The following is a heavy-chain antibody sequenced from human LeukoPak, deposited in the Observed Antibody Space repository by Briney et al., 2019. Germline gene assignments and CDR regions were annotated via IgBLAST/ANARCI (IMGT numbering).Heavy chain of an antibody. CDR3: ARDRVLRWDDAFDI. Sequence: SETLSLTCTVSGGSISSGGYYWSWIRQPPGKGLEWIGYIYHSGSTYYNPSLKSRVTISVDRSKNQFSLKLSSVTAADTAVYYCARDRVLRWDDAFDIWGQGTMVTVSS. D-gene: IGHD4-23*01. J-gene: IGHJ3*02. CDR1: GGSISSGGYY. CDR2: IYHSGST. V-gene: IGHV4-30-2*01.